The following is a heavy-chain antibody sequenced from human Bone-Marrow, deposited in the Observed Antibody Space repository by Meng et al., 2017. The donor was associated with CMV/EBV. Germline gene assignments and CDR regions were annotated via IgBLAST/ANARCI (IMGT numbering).Heavy chain of an antibody. V-gene: IGHV1-69*04. CDR2: IIPILGIA. CDR3: ARAVIVVVPAAIMPYFDY. D-gene: IGHD2-2*02. Sequence: SVKVSCKASGYTFTSYYMHWVRQAPGQGLEWMGRIIPILGIANYAQKFQGRVTITADKSTSTAYMELSSLRSEDTAVYYCARAVIVVVPAAIMPYFDYWGQGTLVTVSS. J-gene: IGHJ4*02. CDR1: GYTFTSYY.